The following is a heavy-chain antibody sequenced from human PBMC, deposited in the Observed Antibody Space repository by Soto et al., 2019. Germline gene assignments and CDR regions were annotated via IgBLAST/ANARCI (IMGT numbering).Heavy chain of an antibody. CDR2: VISLFGAA. CDR1: GGTFSSHS. CDR3: AREVGYGDFSAALLD. V-gene: IGHV1-69*13. Sequence: SVKVSCKASGGTFSSHSINWVRQAPGQGLEWMGGVISLFGAANYAHNFKGRVTITADQSTSTAYMELNSLRSDDTAVYYCAREVGYGDFSAALLDWGQGTLVTVSS. D-gene: IGHD4-17*01. J-gene: IGHJ4*02.